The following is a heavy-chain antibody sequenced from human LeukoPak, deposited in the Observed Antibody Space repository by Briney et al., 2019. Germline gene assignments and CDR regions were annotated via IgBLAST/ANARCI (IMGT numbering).Heavy chain of an antibody. CDR2: IYYSGST. CDR3: AGGYSGYDLDY. CDR1: GGSISSYY. V-gene: IGHV4-59*08. Sequence: SETLSLTCTVSGGSISSYYWSWIRQPPGKGLEWIGYIYYSGSTNYNPSLKSRVTISVDTSKNQFSLKLSSVPAADTAVYYCAGGYSGYDLDYWGQGTLVTVSS. D-gene: IGHD5-12*01. J-gene: IGHJ4*02.